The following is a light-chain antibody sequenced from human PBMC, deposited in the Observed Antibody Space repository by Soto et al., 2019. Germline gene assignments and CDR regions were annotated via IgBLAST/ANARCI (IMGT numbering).Light chain of an antibody. J-gene: IGKJ1*01. CDR2: CAC. V-gene: IGKV4-1*01. Sequence: DIEMTQSPESLAVSLGERATINCKSSRSVLWTSSNKNYLARYQQKSGQSPKLLIYCACTRDDGVPGRFSGSGSGPDFTLTISSVQAEDVAVYYCQQYYGAWTFGQGTRVEI. CDR1: RSVLWTSSNKNY. CDR3: QQYYGAWT.